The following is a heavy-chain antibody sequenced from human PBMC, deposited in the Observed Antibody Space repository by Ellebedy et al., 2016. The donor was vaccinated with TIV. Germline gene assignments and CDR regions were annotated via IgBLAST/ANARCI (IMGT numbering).Heavy chain of an antibody. Sequence: SETLSLXXTVSGYSISSGYYWGWIRQPPGKGLKWIGYIYYSGSTNYNPSLKSRITISVDTSKNQFSLKLSSVTAADTAVYYCARESYDSGGGGLDYWGQGTLVTVSS. J-gene: IGHJ4*02. CDR2: IYYSGST. V-gene: IGHV4-61*01. CDR3: ARESYDSGGGGLDY. CDR1: GYSISSGYY. D-gene: IGHD3-22*01.